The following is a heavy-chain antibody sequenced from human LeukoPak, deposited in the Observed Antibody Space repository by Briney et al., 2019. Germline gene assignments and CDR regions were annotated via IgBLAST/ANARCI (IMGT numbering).Heavy chain of an antibody. CDR3: ARDLAAAGRPSPFGY. CDR2: IIPIFGTA. V-gene: IGHV1-69*01. J-gene: IGHJ4*02. Sequence: RSSVKVSCKASGGTFSSYAISWVRQAPGQGLEWMGGIIPIFGTANYAQKFQGRVTITADESTSTAYMELSSLRSEDTAVYYCARDLAAAGRPSPFGYWGQGTLVTVSS. CDR1: GGTFSSYA. D-gene: IGHD6-13*01.